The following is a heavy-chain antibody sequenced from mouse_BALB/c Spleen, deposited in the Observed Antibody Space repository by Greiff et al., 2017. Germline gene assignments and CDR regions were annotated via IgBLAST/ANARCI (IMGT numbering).Heavy chain of an antibody. CDR1: GYTFTSYW. CDR2: INPSTGYT. J-gene: IGHJ4*01. D-gene: IGHD2-1*01. Sequence: QVQLQQSGADLATPGASVKMSCKASGYTFTSYWMHWVKQRPGQGLDWIGYINPSTGYTEDNQKFKDTATLTAYKSSSTAYMQLSSLTSEDSAVYYCARFGNYDYAMDYWGQGTSVTVSS. CDR3: ARFGNYDYAMDY. V-gene: IGHV1-4*01.